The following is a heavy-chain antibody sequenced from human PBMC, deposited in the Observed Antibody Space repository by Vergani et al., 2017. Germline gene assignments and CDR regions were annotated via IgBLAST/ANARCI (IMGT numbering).Heavy chain of an antibody. D-gene: IGHD6-13*01. V-gene: IGHV4-59*01. J-gene: IGHJ6*02. CDR2: IYYSGST. CDR1: GGSISSYY. Sequence: QVQLPESGPGLVKPSETLSLTCTVSGGSISSYYWSWIRQPPGKGLEWIGYIYYSGSTNYNPSLKSRVTISVDTSKNQFSLKLSSVTAADTAVYYCARERTRLKAAGIAYYGMDVWGQGTTVTVSS. CDR3: ARERTRLKAAGIAYYGMDV.